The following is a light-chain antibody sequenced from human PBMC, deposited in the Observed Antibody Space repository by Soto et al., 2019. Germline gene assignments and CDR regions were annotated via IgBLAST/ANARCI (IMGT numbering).Light chain of an antibody. CDR3: QHYNSYSEA. J-gene: IGKJ1*01. Sequence: DIHMTQSPSTLSCSVGDRVTITFRASQTISSWLAWYQQNPGKAPKLLIYKASTLKSGVPSRFSGSGSGTEFTLTISSLQPDDFATYYCQHYNSYSEAFGQGTKVDIK. CDR2: KAS. CDR1: QTISSW. V-gene: IGKV1-5*03.